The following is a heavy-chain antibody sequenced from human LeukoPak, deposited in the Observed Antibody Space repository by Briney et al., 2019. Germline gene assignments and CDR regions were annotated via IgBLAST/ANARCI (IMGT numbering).Heavy chain of an antibody. D-gene: IGHD6-19*01. J-gene: IGHJ5*02. CDR2: ISGSGGST. Sequence: GGSLRLSCAASGFTFSTYAMTWVRQAPGKGLEWVSAISGSGGSTHYADSVKGRFTISRDNSKNTLYLQMNSLRAEDTAVYYCAKDASSGWPNWFDPWGQGTLVTVSS. CDR3: AKDASSGWPNWFDP. CDR1: GFTFSTYA. V-gene: IGHV3-23*01.